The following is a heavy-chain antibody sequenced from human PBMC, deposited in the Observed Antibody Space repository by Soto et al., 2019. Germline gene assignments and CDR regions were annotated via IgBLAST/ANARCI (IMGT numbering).Heavy chain of an antibody. CDR2: IYYSGST. CDR3: ARVGVLWLGEGGDY. CDR1: GGSISSSSYY. V-gene: IGHV4-39*07. J-gene: IGHJ4*02. D-gene: IGHD3-10*01. Sequence: QLQLQESGPGLVKPSETLSLTCTVSGGSISSSSYYWGWIRQPPGKGMEWIGSIYYSGSTYYNPDIKTRVTITVDTSENQFSLKLSAVTAADTVVYYCARVGVLWLGEGGDYWGQGTLVTVSS.